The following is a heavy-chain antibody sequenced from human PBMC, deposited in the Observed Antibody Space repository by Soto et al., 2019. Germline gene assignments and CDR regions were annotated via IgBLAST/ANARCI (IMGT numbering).Heavy chain of an antibody. J-gene: IGHJ6*01. CDR3: ARVPDGAGRNYYGMDV. Sequence: QVQLVQSGAEVKKPGSSVMVSCKASGGTFSSYAISWVRQAPGQGLEWMGGIIPIFGTATYAQKFQGRVTITADEATSTAYRERGSRRAEDTAVYYGARVPDGAGRNYYGMDVWGQGTTVTVSS. CDR1: GGTFSSYA. D-gene: IGHD4-17*01. V-gene: IGHV1-69*12. CDR2: IIPIFGTA.